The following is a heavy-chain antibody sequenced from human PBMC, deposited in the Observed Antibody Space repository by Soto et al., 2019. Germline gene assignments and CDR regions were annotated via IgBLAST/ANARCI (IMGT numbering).Heavy chain of an antibody. CDR3: ARHWVILTGYYTGNWFDP. CDR1: GGSISSSSYY. J-gene: IGHJ5*02. Sequence: SETLSLTCTVSGGSISSSSYYWGWIRQPPGKGLEWIGSIYYSGSTYYNPSLKSRVTISVDTSKNLFSLKLSSVTAADTAVYYCARHWVILTGYYTGNWFDPWGQGTLVTVSS. V-gene: IGHV4-39*01. CDR2: IYYSGST. D-gene: IGHD3-9*01.